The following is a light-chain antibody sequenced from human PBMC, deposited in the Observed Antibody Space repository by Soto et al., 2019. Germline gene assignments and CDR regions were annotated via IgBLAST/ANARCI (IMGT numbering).Light chain of an antibody. CDR3: SSYRGSSTL. V-gene: IGLV2-14*03. CDR2: DVS. CDR1: SSDIGSYNY. J-gene: IGLJ3*02. Sequence: QSALTQPASLSGSPGQSITISCTGTSSDIGSYNYVSWYQQHPGKAPKLMIFDVSYRPSGISDRFSGSKSGNTSSLTISGLQPEDEADYYCSSYRGSSTLCGGGTKLNVL.